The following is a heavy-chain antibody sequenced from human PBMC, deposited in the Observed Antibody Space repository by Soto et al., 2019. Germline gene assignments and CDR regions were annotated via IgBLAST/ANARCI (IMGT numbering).Heavy chain of an antibody. CDR1: GLTFSRSG. J-gene: IGHJ4*02. CDR2: ISYDGGQK. Sequence: QVQLVESGGGVVQPGRSLRLSCEASGLTFSRSGMHWVRQAPGKGLVWVAVISYDGGQKYYPASMKGRFTISRDNSKTTPYVQMNSLRVEGTAVDYCGSKWGEWLPGEHRGQGTLVSVAS. V-gene: IGHV3-30*03. D-gene: IGHD3-16*01. CDR3: GSKWGEWLPGEH.